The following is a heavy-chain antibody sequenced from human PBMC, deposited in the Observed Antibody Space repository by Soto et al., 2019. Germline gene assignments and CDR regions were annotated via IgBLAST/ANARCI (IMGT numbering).Heavy chain of an antibody. V-gene: IGHV3-30*18. J-gene: IGHJ4*02. CDR2: ISYDGSNK. CDR3: AKDRAIAARPWNWEFDY. D-gene: IGHD6-6*01. Sequence: GGSLRLSCAASGFTFSSYGMHWVRQAPGKGLEWVAVISYDGSNKYYADSVKGRFTISRDNSKNTLYLQMNSLRAEDTAVYYCAKDRAIAARPWNWEFDYWGQGTLVTVSS. CDR1: GFTFSSYG.